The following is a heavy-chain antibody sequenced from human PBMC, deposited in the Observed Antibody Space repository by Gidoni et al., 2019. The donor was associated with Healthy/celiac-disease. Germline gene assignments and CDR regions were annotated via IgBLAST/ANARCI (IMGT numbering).Heavy chain of an antibody. J-gene: IGHJ4*02. Sequence: EVQLVESGGGLVQPGRSLRLSCAASGFTFDDYAMHWVRQAPGKGLEWVSGISWNSGSIGYADSVKGRFTISRDNAKNSLYLQMNSLRAEDTALYYCAKEKHDYGDYRGFDYWGQGTLVTVSS. D-gene: IGHD4-17*01. V-gene: IGHV3-9*01. CDR1: GFTFDDYA. CDR2: ISWNSGSI. CDR3: AKEKHDYGDYRGFDY.